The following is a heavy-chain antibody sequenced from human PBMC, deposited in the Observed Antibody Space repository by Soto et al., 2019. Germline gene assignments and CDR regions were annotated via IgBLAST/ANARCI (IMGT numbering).Heavy chain of an antibody. Sequence: GGSLRLSCAASGFTFSSYWMSWVRQAPGKGLEWVANIKQDGSEKYYVDSVKGRFTISRDNAKNSLYLQMNSLRAEDTAVYYCARDRGPDFTIWAPSPFDYWGQGTLVTVSS. D-gene: IGHD3-3*01. J-gene: IGHJ4*02. V-gene: IGHV3-7*01. CDR3: ARDRGPDFTIWAPSPFDY. CDR1: GFTFSSYW. CDR2: IKQDGSEK.